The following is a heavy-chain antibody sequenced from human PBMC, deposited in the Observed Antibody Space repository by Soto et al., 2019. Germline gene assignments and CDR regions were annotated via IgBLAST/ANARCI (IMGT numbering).Heavy chain of an antibody. CDR3: ASSSVSSYDAFDI. Sequence: ASVKVSCKASGYTFTSYDINWVRQATGQGLEWMGWMNANSGNTGYAQKFQGRVTMTRNTSISTAYMELSSLRSEDTAVYYCASSSVSSYDAFDIWGQGTMVTVSS. CDR1: GYTFTSYD. J-gene: IGHJ3*02. V-gene: IGHV1-8*02. D-gene: IGHD6-6*01. CDR2: MNANSGNT.